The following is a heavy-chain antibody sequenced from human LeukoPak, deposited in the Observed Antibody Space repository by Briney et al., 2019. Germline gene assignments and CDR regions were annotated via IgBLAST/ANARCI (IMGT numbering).Heavy chain of an antibody. Sequence: GGSLRLSCAASGFTFSSYAMSWVRQAPGKGLGWVSAISGSGGSTYYADSVKGRFTISRDNSKNTLYLQMNSLRAEDMAVYYCAKGSLDYYYGMDVWGQGTTVTVSS. CDR1: GFTFSSYA. J-gene: IGHJ6*02. CDR2: ISGSGGST. V-gene: IGHV3-23*01. CDR3: AKGSLDYYYGMDV.